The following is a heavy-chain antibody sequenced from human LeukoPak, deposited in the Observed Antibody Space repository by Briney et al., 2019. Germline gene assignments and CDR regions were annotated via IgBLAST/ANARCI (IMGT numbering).Heavy chain of an antibody. CDR1: GFTFSIYS. D-gene: IGHD3-16*02. CDR2: IGSTSTYI. V-gene: IGHV3-21*01. Sequence: GGSLRLSCAASGFTFSIYSMNWVRQAPGKGLEWASSIGSTSTYIYYADSVKGRFTISRDNAKKSLYLQMNSLRAEDTAVYYCARDSRGRLGDLSSIYYFDNWGQGTLVTVSS. J-gene: IGHJ4*02. CDR3: ARDSRGRLGDLSSIYYFDN.